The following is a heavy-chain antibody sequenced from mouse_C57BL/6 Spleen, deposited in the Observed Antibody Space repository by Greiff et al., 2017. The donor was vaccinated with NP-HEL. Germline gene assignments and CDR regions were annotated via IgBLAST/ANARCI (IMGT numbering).Heavy chain of an antibody. D-gene: IGHD1-1*01. Sequence: QVQLQESGPELVKPGASVKISCKASGYAFSSSWMNWVKQRPGKGLEWIGRIYPGDGDTNYNGKFKGKATLTADKSSSTAYMQLSSLTSEDSAVYFCARSPFTTVTITRGYFDVWGTGTTVTVSS. V-gene: IGHV1-82*01. CDR2: IYPGDGDT. J-gene: IGHJ1*03. CDR3: ARSPFTTVTITRGYFDV. CDR1: GYAFSSSW.